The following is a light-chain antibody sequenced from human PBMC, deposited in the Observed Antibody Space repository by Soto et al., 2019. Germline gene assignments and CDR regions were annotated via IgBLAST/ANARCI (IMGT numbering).Light chain of an antibody. J-gene: IGLJ1*01. CDR1: SSDVGGYNY. CDR2: GVT. Sequence: QSALTQPASVSGSHGHSITISCTGTSSDVGGYNYVSWYQQHPGIAPKLLIYGVTNRPSGVSTRFSGSKSGNTASLTISGLQAEDEADYHCSSYTSASTLLYLFGTGTKLTVL. CDR3: SSYTSASTLLYL. V-gene: IGLV2-14*01.